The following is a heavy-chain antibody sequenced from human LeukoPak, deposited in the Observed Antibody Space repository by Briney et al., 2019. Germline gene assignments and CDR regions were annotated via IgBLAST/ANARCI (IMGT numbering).Heavy chain of an antibody. CDR1: GGTFSSYA. Sequence: GASVKVSCKASGGTFSSYAISWVRQAPGQGLEWMGGIIPIFGTTNYAQKFQSRVTITTDESTSTAYMELSSLRSEDTAVYYCARDDCSSTSCYLGAFNIWGQGTMVTVSS. CDR2: IIPIFGTT. V-gene: IGHV1-69*05. D-gene: IGHD2-2*01. CDR3: ARDDCSSTSCYLGAFNI. J-gene: IGHJ3*02.